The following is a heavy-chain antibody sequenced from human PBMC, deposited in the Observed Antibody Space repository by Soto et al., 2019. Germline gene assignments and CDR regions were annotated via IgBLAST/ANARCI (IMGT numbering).Heavy chain of an antibody. D-gene: IGHD2-15*01. V-gene: IGHV1-69*04. Sequence: ASVKVSCKASGGTFSSYTISWVRQAPGQGLEWMGRIIPILGIANYAQKFQGRVTITADKSTSTAYMEPSSLRSEDTAVYYFARDCSGGSCYSDAFDIWGQGTMVTVSS. CDR2: IIPILGIA. CDR1: GGTFSSYT. J-gene: IGHJ3*02. CDR3: ARDCSGGSCYSDAFDI.